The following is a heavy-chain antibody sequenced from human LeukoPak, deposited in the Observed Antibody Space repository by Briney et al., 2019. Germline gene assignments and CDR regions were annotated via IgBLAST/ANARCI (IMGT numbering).Heavy chain of an antibody. CDR1: GFTFSNYG. CDR2: ISSSSSTI. D-gene: IGHD3-9*01. CDR3: ARAWATGPDY. Sequence: GGSLRLSCAASGFTFSNYGLHWVRQAPGKGLEWVSYISSSSSTIYYADSVKGRFTISRDNAKNSLYLQMNSLRDEDTAVYYCARAWATGPDYWGQGTLVTVSS. V-gene: IGHV3-48*02. J-gene: IGHJ4*02.